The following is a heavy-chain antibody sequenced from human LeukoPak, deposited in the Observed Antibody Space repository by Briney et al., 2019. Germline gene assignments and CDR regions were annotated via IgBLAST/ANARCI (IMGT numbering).Heavy chain of an antibody. V-gene: IGHV4-39*07. Sequence: PSETLSLTCTVSGGSISSSSYYWGWIRQPPGKGLEWIGSIYYRGSTNYNPSLKSRVTISVDTSKNQFSLKLSSVTAADTAVYYCATRRVAYYYGSGSYRGTNWFDPWGQGTLVTVSS. CDR3: ATRRVAYYYGSGSYRGTNWFDP. CDR1: GGSISSSSYY. CDR2: IYYRGST. D-gene: IGHD3-10*01. J-gene: IGHJ5*02.